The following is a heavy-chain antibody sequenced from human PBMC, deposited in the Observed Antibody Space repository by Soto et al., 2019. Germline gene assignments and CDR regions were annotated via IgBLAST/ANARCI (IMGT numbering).Heavy chain of an antibody. CDR3: ARTDRDFYGLDV. CDR1: GFTFRNYD. V-gene: IGHV3-13*05. J-gene: IGHJ6*02. Sequence: EVQLVESGGGLVQPGGSLRLSCEASGFTFRNYDMHWVRQGTGKGLEWVSGISAAGDPDYADSVEGLFTISRENAQNSFFLQMNSLRVGDTTVYYCARTDRDFYGLDVWGQGTTVIVSS. CDR2: ISAAGDP.